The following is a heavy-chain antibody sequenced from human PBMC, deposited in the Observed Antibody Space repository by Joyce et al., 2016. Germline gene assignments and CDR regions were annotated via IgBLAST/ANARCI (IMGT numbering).Heavy chain of an antibody. D-gene: IGHD2-2*01. Sequence: EVQLVQSGAEMKKHGATVKISCKVSGYNFTDSYIHWVQQAPGKGLKWMGLVDPEDGETIYAEQFLGRITITADTSTDTACMELSGLRSEDTAVYFCAKVDASLGPFDYWGQGTVVTVSS. CDR2: VDPEDGET. CDR3: AKVDASLGPFDY. CDR1: GYNFTDSY. V-gene: IGHV1-69-2*01. J-gene: IGHJ4*02.